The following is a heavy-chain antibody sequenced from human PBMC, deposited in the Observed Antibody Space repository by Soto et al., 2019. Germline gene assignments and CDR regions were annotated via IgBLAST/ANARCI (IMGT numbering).Heavy chain of an antibody. J-gene: IGHJ4*02. CDR1: GFTVSSNY. CDR3: AREPPIYYYDSSGYYHY. V-gene: IGHV3-53*02. Sequence: EVQLVETGGGLIQPGGSLRLSCAASGFTVSSNYMSWVRQAPGKGLEWVSVIYSVGSTYYADSVKGRFTISRDNSKNTLYLQMNSVSVEDTAVYYCAREPPIYYYDSSGYYHYWCQGTLVAVSS. D-gene: IGHD3-22*01. CDR2: IYSVGST.